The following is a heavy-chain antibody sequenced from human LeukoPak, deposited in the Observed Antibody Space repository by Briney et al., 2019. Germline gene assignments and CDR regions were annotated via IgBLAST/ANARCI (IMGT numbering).Heavy chain of an antibody. CDR1: GFTFSSYE. J-gene: IGHJ3*02. V-gene: IGHV3-48*03. Sequence: GGSLRLSCAASGFTFSSYEMNWVRQAPGKGLEWVSYISSSGSTIYYADSVKGRFTISRDNAKNSLYLQMNCLRAEDTAVYYCARELGSGSYFDIWGQGTMVTVSS. CDR2: ISSSGSTI. CDR3: ARELGSGSYFDI. D-gene: IGHD3-10*01.